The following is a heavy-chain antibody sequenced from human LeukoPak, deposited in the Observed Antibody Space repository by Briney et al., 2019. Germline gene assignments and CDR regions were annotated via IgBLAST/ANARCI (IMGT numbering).Heavy chain of an antibody. J-gene: IGHJ4*02. CDR2: ISGDGYTT. D-gene: IGHD3-16*01. CDR3: AKDIGGIRDC. V-gene: IGHV3-43*02. Sequence: ETLSLTCTVSGGSISSYYWSWVRQAPGKGLEWVSLISGDGYTTYYADSVKGRFTISRDNSKNSLYLQMNSLRTEDTALYYCAKDIGGIRDCWGQGTLVTVSS. CDR1: GGSISSYY.